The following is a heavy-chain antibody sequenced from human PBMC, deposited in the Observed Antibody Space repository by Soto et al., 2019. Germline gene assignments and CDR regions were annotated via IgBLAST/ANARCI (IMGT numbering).Heavy chain of an antibody. CDR1: GGSFSGYY. CDR2: INHSGST. Sequence: SETLSLTCAVYGGSFSGYYWSWIRQPPGKGLEWIGEINHSGSTNYNPSLKSRVTISVDTSKTQFSLKLSSVTAADTGVYYCARHSGVAVAVYYGMDVWGQGTTVTVSS. D-gene: IGHD6-19*01. J-gene: IGHJ6*02. V-gene: IGHV4-34*01. CDR3: ARHSGVAVAVYYGMDV.